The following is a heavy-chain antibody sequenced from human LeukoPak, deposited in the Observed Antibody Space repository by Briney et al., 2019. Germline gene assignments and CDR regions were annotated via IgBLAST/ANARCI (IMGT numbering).Heavy chain of an antibody. J-gene: IGHJ4*02. V-gene: IGHV3-15*01. CDR3: TTDRERYFDWSSPYYFDY. CDR2: IKSKTDGGTT. Sequence: GGSLRLSCAASGFTFSNAWMSWVRRAPGNGLEWVGRIKSKTDGGTTDYAAPVKGRFTISRDDSKNTLYLQMNSLKTEDTAVYYCTTDRERYFDWSSPYYFDYWGQGTLVTVSS. CDR1: GFTFSNAW. D-gene: IGHD3-9*01.